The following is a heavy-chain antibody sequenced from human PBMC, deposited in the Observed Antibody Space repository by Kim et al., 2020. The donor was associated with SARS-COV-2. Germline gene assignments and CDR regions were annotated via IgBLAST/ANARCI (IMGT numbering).Heavy chain of an antibody. CDR2: ISSSSSYI. CDR3: ARDFYDILTGYYSTPYYYGMDV. D-gene: IGHD3-9*01. V-gene: IGHV3-21*01. Sequence: GGSLRLSCAASGFTFSSYSMNWVRQAPGKGLEWVSSISSSSSYIYYADSVKGRFTISRDNAKNSLYLQMNSLRAEDTAVYYCARDFYDILTGYYSTPYYYGMDVWGQGTTVTVSS. CDR1: GFTFSSYS. J-gene: IGHJ6*02.